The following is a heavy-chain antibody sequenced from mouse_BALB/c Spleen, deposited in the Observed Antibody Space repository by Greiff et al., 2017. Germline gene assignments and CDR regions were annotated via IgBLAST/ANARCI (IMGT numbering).Heavy chain of an antibody. Sequence: EVQVVESGPGLVKPSQSLSLTCSVTGYSITSGYYWNWIRQFPGNKLEWMGYISYDGSNNYNPSLKNRISITRDTSKNQFFLKLNSVTTEDTATYYCARGDDGYPSYYFDYWGQGTTLTVSS. D-gene: IGHD2-3*01. V-gene: IGHV3-6*02. CDR3: ARGDDGYPSYYFDY. CDR2: ISYDGSN. J-gene: IGHJ2*01. CDR1: GYSITSGYY.